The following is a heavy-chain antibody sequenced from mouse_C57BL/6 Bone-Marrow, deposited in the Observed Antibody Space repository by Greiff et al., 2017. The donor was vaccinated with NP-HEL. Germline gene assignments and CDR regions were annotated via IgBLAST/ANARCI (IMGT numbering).Heavy chain of an antibody. Sequence: QVQLQQPGAELVKPGASVTLSCKASGYTFTSYWMHWVKQRPGQGLEWIGMIHPNSGSTNYNEKFKSKATLTVDKSSSTAYMQLSSLTSEDSAVYYCARETAQARFAYWGQGTLVTVSA. CDR2: IHPNSGST. V-gene: IGHV1-64*01. J-gene: IGHJ3*01. D-gene: IGHD3-2*02. CDR3: ARETAQARFAY. CDR1: GYTFTSYW.